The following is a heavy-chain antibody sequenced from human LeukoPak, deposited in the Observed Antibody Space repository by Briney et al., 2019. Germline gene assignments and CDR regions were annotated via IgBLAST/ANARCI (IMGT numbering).Heavy chain of an antibody. Sequence: ASVKVSCKASGYTFTSYGISWVRQATGQGLEWMGWMNPNSGNTGYAQKFQGRVTMTRNTSISTAYMELSSLRSEDTAVYYCARGEGRWLQCLGYWGQGTLVTVSS. J-gene: IGHJ4*02. CDR2: MNPNSGNT. V-gene: IGHV1-8*02. CDR3: ARGEGRWLQCLGY. CDR1: GYTFTSYG. D-gene: IGHD5-24*01.